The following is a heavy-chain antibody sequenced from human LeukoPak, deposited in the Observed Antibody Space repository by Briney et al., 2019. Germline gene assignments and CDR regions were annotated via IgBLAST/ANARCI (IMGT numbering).Heavy chain of an antibody. D-gene: IGHD3-22*01. J-gene: IGHJ6*03. CDR2: IYYSGST. CDR1: GFSLTTSGVG. Sequence: SGPTLVKPTQTLTLTCTFSGFSLTTSGVGVGWIRQPPGKELEWIGYIYYSGSTNYNPSLKSRVTISVDTSKNQFSLKLSSVTAAGTAAYYCARGRFDYYDSSGYYRPREYYSYYYYMDVWGKGTTVTISS. V-gene: IGHV4-61*08. CDR3: ARGRFDYYDSSGYYRPREYYSYYYYMDV.